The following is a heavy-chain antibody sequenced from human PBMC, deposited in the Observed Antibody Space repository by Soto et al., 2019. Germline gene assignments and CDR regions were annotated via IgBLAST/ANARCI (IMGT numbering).Heavy chain of an antibody. CDR2: FDPEGGEA. V-gene: IGHV1-24*01. Sequence: VKRDCKLSGHAIRVVSGRWGLQATGKGLEWMGGFDPEGGEAIYAQKWHGRVPVTEDTVTDTAYMELSGLKSDDTAVYYCATPTPHRGAMITNLNFDFWCQGTPVT. D-gene: IGHD3-10*01. CDR3: ATPTPHRGAMITNLNFDF. CDR1: GHAIRVVS. J-gene: IGHJ4*02.